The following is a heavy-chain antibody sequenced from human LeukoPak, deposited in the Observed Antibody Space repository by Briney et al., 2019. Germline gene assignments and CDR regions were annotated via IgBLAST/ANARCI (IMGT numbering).Heavy chain of an antibody. CDR3: AKLPREYCSSASCPNWFDT. Sequence: GGSLRLSCSASGFSFITYAMTWVRQAPGKGLEWVSALSASGGTTYYADSVKGRFTTSRDNSKSTLYLQMNSLRAEDTAVYYCAKLPREYCSSASCPNWFDTWGQGILVTVSS. D-gene: IGHD2-2*01. CDR1: GFSFITYA. J-gene: IGHJ5*02. V-gene: IGHV3-23*01. CDR2: LSASGGTT.